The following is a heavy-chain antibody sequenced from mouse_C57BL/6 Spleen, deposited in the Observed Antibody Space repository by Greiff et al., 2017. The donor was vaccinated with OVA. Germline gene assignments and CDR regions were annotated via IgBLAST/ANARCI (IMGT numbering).Heavy chain of an antibody. CDR2: IDPETGGT. CDR3: TRSGTGRDY. Sequence: QVQLQQSGAELVRPGASVTLSCKASGYTFTDYEMHWVKQTPVHGLEWIGAIDPETGGTAYNQKFKGKAILTVDKSSSTAYMELRSLTSGDSAVYYCTRSGTGRDYWGQGTTLTVSS. J-gene: IGHJ2*01. CDR1: GYTFTDYE. V-gene: IGHV1-15*01. D-gene: IGHD1-1*01.